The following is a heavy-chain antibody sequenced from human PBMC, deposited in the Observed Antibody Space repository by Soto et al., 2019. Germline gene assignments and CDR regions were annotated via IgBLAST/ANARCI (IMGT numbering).Heavy chain of an antibody. J-gene: IGHJ5*02. CDR3: AREGYTYGAWFDP. V-gene: IGHV4-59*01. CDR2: IYYSGST. D-gene: IGHD5-18*01. CDR1: GGSISGYY. Sequence: QVQLQESGPGLVRPSETLSLTCTVSGGSISGYYWSWIRQPPGKGLEWIGYIYYSGSTNYNPSLKRPVXXSXAXXRNQFSLKLTSLTAADTAVYYCAREGYTYGAWFDPWGQGTLVTVSS.